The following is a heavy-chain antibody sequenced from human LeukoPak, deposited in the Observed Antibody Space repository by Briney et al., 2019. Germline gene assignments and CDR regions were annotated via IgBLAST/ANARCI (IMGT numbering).Heavy chain of an antibody. V-gene: IGHV7-4-1*02. CDR1: GGTFSSYA. Sequence: GASVKVSCKASGGTFSSYAMNWVRQAPGQGLEWMGWINTNTGNPTYAQGFTGRFIFSLDTSVSTAYLQISSLKAEDTAVYYCARFSSGWYTDYWGQGTLVTVSS. J-gene: IGHJ4*02. CDR2: INTNTGNP. CDR3: ARFSSGWYTDY. D-gene: IGHD6-19*01.